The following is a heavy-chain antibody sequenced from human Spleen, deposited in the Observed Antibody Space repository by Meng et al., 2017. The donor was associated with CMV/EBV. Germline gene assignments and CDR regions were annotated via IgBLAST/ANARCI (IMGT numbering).Heavy chain of an antibody. J-gene: IGHJ4*02. D-gene: IGHD2-21*02. CDR2: IKNKVNSDTA. CDR3: ARDTATALDY. V-gene: IGHV3-72*01. CDR1: GFTFTDHY. Sequence: GGSLRLSCAASGFTFTDHYMDWVRQAPGKGLEWVGRIKNKVNSDTANYAASVKGRFTMSRDDSKNSLYLQMNSLKTEDTAVYYCARDTATALDYWGQGTLVTVSS.